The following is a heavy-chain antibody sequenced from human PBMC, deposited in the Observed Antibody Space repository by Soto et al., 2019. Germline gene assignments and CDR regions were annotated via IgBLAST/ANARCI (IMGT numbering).Heavy chain of an antibody. CDR2: INYSGST. Sequence: SETLSLTCTVSGGSISSYYWSWIRQSPGKGLERIGYINYSGSTSYNPSLKSRVTMSVDTSKNQFSLKLSSVTPADTAVCYCARDGLIGSYFDFWGQGILVTVSS. D-gene: IGHD3-10*01. J-gene: IGHJ4*02. CDR3: ARDGLIGSYFDF. V-gene: IGHV4-59*01. CDR1: GGSISSYY.